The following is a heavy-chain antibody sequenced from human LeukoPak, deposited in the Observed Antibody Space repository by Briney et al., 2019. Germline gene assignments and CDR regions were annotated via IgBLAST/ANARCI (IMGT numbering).Heavy chain of an antibody. CDR1: GGTFSSYA. V-gene: IGHV1-69*05. J-gene: IGHJ4*02. CDR3: ATVVTRTNYFDY. CDR2: IIPIFGTA. Sequence: ASVKVSCKASGGTFSSYAISWVRQAPGQGLEWMGGIIPIFGTANYAQKFQGRVTITTDESTSTAYMELRSLRSEDTAVYYCATVVTRTNYFDYWGQGTLVTVSS. D-gene: IGHD4-23*01.